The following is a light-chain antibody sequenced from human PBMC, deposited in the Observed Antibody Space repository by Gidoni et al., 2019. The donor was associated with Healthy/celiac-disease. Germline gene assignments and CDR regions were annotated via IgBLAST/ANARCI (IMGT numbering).Light chain of an antibody. CDR3: QQRSNWPPT. J-gene: IGKJ4*01. V-gene: IGKV3-11*01. CDR1: QSVSSY. Sequence: EIVLTQSPATLSLSPGERATLSCMASQSVSSYLAWYQQKPGQAPRLLIYDASNRATGIPARFSGSGSGTDFTLTISSLGPEDFAVYYCQQRSNWPPTFGGGTKVEIK. CDR2: DAS.